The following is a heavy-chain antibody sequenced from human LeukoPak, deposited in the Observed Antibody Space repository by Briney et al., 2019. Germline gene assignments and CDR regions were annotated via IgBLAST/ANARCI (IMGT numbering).Heavy chain of an antibody. CDR1: GYTFTGYY. J-gene: IGHJ4*02. CDR3: ARSSSGWYYFDY. CDR2: INPNSGGT. V-gene: IGHV1-2*02. Sequence: APVKVSCKASGYTFTGYYMHWVRQAPGQGLEWMGWINPNSGGTNYAQKFQGRVTMTRDTSISTAYMELSRLRSDDTAVYYCARSSSGWYYFDYWGQGTLVTVSS. D-gene: IGHD6-19*01.